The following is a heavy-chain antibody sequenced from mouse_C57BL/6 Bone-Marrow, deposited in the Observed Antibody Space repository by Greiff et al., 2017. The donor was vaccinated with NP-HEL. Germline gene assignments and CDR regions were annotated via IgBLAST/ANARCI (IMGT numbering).Heavy chain of an antibody. Sequence: VQLQQSGAELVRPGASVKLSCTASGFYIKDDYLHWVKQRPEQGLEWIGWIDPDNGDTEYASKFPGMAIITADTSSNTAYLQLSNLTSKDTAVYYSTTFLYDYDGAWFAYWGQGTLVTVSA. J-gene: IGHJ3*01. CDR1: GFYIKDDY. D-gene: IGHD2-4*01. V-gene: IGHV14-4*01. CDR2: IDPDNGDT. CDR3: TTFLYDYDGAWFAY.